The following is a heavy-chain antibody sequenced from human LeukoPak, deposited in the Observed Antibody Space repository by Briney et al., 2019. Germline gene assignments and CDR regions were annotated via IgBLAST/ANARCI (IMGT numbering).Heavy chain of an antibody. CDR1: GFTFSRYW. Sequence: GGSLRLSCAASGFTFSRYWMSWVRQAPGKGLEWVSAISGSGGSTYYADSVTGRFTISRDNSKNTLYLQMNSLRAEDTAVYYCAKDNRGVDQWLVPRNDYWGQGTLVTVSS. D-gene: IGHD6-19*01. CDR3: AKDNRGVDQWLVPRNDY. V-gene: IGHV3-23*01. J-gene: IGHJ4*02. CDR2: ISGSGGST.